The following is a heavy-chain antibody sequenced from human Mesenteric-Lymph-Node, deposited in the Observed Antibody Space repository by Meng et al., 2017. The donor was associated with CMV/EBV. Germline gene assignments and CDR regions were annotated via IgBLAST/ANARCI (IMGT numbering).Heavy chain of an antibody. D-gene: IGHD3-3*01. CDR3: VRGPYYDSWSGYGQTAFEI. CDR1: GYSFSKYD. J-gene: IGHJ3*02. CDR2: VNPDGKNA. Sequence: ASVKVSCKASGYSFSKYDINWVRQATGQGLEWMGWVNPDGKNAGYAQKFQDRVTMTMDTSIRTTYMELSRLTSDDTAVYYCVRGPYYDSWSGYGQTAFEIWGQGTMVTVSS. V-gene: IGHV1-8*01.